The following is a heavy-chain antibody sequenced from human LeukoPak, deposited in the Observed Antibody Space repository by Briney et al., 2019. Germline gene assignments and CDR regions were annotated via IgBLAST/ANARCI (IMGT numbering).Heavy chain of an antibody. CDR3: AREEGQYKDQ. Sequence: PSETLSLTCTVSGGSISSYYWSWIRQPPGKGLEWIGYIYYSGSTNYNPSLKSRVTISVDTSKNQFSLKLSSVTAADTAVYYCAREEGQYKDQWGQGTLVTVSS. J-gene: IGHJ4*02. CDR1: GGSISSYY. V-gene: IGHV4-59*01. D-gene: IGHD1-1*01. CDR2: IYYSGST.